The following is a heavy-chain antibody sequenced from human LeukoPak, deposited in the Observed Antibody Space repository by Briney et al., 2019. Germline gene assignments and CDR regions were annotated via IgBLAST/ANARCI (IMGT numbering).Heavy chain of an antibody. V-gene: IGHV3-7*05. CDR2: IKQDGSEK. Sequence: PGGSLRLSCAASGFTLSNHWMSWVRQAPGKGLQWVANIKQDGSEKNYVDSVKGRFTISRDNANNSLYLQMNSLRAEDTAVYYCARGSGSYFYFWGQGTLVTVSS. D-gene: IGHD3-10*01. CDR3: ARGSGSYFYF. CDR1: GFTLSNHW. J-gene: IGHJ4*02.